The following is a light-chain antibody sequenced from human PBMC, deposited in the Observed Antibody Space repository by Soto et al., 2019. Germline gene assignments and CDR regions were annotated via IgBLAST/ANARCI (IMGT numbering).Light chain of an antibody. Sequence: QSALTQPPSASGSPGQSVTISCTGTSSDVGGYKDVSWYQQHPGKAPKLMIFEVSKRPSGVPERFSGSKSGNTASLTVSGLQADDEADYYCTAYAGNNIYVFGTGTQLTVL. CDR2: EVS. V-gene: IGLV2-8*01. J-gene: IGLJ1*01. CDR3: TAYAGNNIYV. CDR1: SSDVGGYKD.